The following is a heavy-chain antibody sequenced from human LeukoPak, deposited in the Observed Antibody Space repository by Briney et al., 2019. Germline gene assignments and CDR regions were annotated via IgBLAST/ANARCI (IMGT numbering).Heavy chain of an antibody. CDR1: GDSLNIYY. J-gene: IGHJ5*02. D-gene: IGHD2-21*02. CDR2: VAYSGPS. V-gene: IGHV4-59*07. CDR3: ARVVRGVVTSNWFDP. Sequence: ADPLSLTCTVSGDSLNIYYWTGIPQTPGKELEWIGFVAYSGPSSYNPSLKSRVSISIDTSKNQFSLALTSVTPADTAVYYCARVVRGVVTSNWFDPWGQGTLVSVSS.